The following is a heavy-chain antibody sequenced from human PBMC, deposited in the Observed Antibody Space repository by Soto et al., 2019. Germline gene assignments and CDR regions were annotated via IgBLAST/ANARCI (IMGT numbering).Heavy chain of an antibody. V-gene: IGHV1-2*02. CDR2: INPNSGGT. CDR1: GGTFTGYY. J-gene: IGHJ4*02. D-gene: IGHD6-19*01. CDR3: ARGIAVAGTSVESYFDY. Sequence: ASVKVSCKASGGTFTGYYMHWVRQAPGQGPEWMGWINPNSGGTNYVQKFQGRVTMTRDTSISTAYMELSRLRSDDTAVYYCARGIAVAGTSVESYFDYWGQGTLVTVSS.